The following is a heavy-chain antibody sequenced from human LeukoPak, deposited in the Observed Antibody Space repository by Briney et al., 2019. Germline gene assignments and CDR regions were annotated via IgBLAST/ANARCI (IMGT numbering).Heavy chain of an antibody. Sequence: SVKVSCKASGYTFTSYAISWVRQAPGQGLEWMGGIIPIFGTANYAQKFQGRVTITADESTSTAYMELSSLRSEDTAVYYCALGYYDSSGYYYWMDYYGMDVWGQGTTVTVSS. CDR3: ALGYYDSSGYYYWMDYYGMDV. D-gene: IGHD3-22*01. CDR1: GYTFTSYA. J-gene: IGHJ6*02. V-gene: IGHV1-69*13. CDR2: IIPIFGTA.